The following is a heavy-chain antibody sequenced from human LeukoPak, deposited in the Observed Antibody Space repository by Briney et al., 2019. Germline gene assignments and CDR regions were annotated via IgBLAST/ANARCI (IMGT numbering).Heavy chain of an antibody. CDR2: ISAYNGNT. D-gene: IGHD4-23*01. CDR3: ARDLSPDYGGNPNPFDY. Sequence: ASVKVSCKASGYTFTSYGISWVRQAPGQGLEWMGWISAYNGNTNYAQKLQGRVTMTTDTSTSTAYMELRSLGSDDTAVYYCARDLSPDYGGNPNPFDYWGQGTLVTVSS. V-gene: IGHV1-18*01. CDR1: GYTFTSYG. J-gene: IGHJ4*02.